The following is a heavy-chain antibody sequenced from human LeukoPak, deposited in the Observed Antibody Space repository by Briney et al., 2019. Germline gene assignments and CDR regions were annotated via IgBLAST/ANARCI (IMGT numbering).Heavy chain of an antibody. V-gene: IGHV3-11*04. D-gene: IGHD3-22*01. CDR3: ARDYDSSGYYATLDY. CDR1: GFTFSDYY. J-gene: IGHJ4*02. Sequence: GGSLRPSCAASGFTFSDYYMSWIRQAAGKGLEWVSYISSSGSTIYYADSVKGRFTISRGNAKNSLYLQMNSLRAEDTAVYYCARDYDSSGYYATLDYWGQGTLVTVSS. CDR2: ISSSGSTI.